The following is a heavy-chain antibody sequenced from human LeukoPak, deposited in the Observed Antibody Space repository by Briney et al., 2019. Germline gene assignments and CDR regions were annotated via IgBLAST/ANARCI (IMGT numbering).Heavy chain of an antibody. CDR1: GGSFSGYY. D-gene: IGHD5-18*01. CDR2: INHSGST. V-gene: IGHV4-34*01. J-gene: IGHJ4*02. Sequence: SETLSLTCAVYGGSFSGYYWSWIRQPPGKGLEWIGEINHSGSTNYNPSLKSRVTISVGTSKNQFSLKLSSVTAADTAVYYCARLASYGPFDYWGQGTLVTVSS. CDR3: ARLASYGPFDY.